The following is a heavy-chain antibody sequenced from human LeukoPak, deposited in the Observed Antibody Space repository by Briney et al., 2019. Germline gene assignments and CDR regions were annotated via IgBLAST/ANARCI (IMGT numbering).Heavy chain of an antibody. CDR3: AKDRSTYGSGSQGEGS. CDR2: ISGSGDTT. CDR1: GFTFSSYA. D-gene: IGHD3-10*01. J-gene: IGHJ4*02. V-gene: IGHV3-23*01. Sequence: GGSLRLSCAASGFTFSSYAMSWVRQAPGKGLEWVSAISGSGDTTHYADSVKGRFTISRDNSKNTLYLQMNSLRAEDTAVYYCAKDRSTYGSGSQGEGSWGQGTLVTVSS.